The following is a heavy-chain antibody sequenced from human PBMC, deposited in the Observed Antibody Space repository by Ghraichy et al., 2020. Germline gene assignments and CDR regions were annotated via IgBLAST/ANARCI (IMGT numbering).Heavy chain of an antibody. D-gene: IGHD6-13*01. V-gene: IGHV3-33*08. CDR1: GFTFSSYG. Sequence: CAASGFTFSSYGMHWVRQAPGKGLEWVAVIWYDGSNKYYADSVKGRFTISRDNSKNTLYLQMNSLRAEDTAVYYCVKVAAAGTVYYGMDVWGQGTTVTVSS. CDR2: IWYDGSNK. CDR3: VKVAAAGTVYYGMDV. J-gene: IGHJ6*02.